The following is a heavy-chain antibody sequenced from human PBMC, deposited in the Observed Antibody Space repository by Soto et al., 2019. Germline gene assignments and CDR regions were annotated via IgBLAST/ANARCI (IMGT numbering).Heavy chain of an antibody. CDR2: IYFNGNT. J-gene: IGHJ4*02. D-gene: IGHD3-16*01. CDR1: GGSFSGYY. Sequence: SETLSLTCAVYGGSFSGYYWSWIRQPPGKGLEWIGYIYFNGNTNYNPSLKRRVTISIDTSKKQIPLNLTSVTDADTAVYYCASVTFGGVVLAHWGQGTLVTVSS. CDR3: ASVTFGGVVLAH. V-gene: IGHV4-59*01.